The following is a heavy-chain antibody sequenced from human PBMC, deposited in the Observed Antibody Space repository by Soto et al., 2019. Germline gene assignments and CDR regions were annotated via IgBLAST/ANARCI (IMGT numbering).Heavy chain of an antibody. J-gene: IGHJ1*01. CDR3: AREDESSGHAGTFQH. CDR1: GFSFSTYV. V-gene: IGHV3-30-3*01. D-gene: IGHD3-22*01. Sequence: QVQLVESGGGVVQPGRSLRLSCTASGFSFSTYVMHWVRQAPGEGLXXVAGISVEGTTTHYADSVKGRFTISRDNSKNTLYLEMDSLTTEETTVYYCAREDESSGHAGTFQHWGQGTLVTVSS. CDR2: ISVEGTTT.